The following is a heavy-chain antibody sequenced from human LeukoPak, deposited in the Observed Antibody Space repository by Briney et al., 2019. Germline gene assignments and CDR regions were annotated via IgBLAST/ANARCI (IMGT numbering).Heavy chain of an antibody. CDR3: ARKEVRYYDSSGYGTH. CDR1: GFTFSDYY. D-gene: IGHD3-22*01. J-gene: IGHJ4*02. Sequence: GGSLRLSCAASGFTFSDYYMSWIRQAPGKGLEWVSYISSSGSTIYYADSVKGRFTISRDNAKNSLYLQMNSLRAEDTAVYYCARKEVRYYDSSGYGTHWGQGTLVTVSS. V-gene: IGHV3-11*01. CDR2: ISSSGSTI.